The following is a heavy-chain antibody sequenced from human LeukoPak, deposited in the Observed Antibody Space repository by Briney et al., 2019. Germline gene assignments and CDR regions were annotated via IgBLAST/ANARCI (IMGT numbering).Heavy chain of an antibody. J-gene: IGHJ4*02. CDR1: GVSISSYY. Sequence: SETLSPTCTVSGVSISSYYWSWIRQPPGKGLEWIGYTNYSGSTNYTPSLKSRVTISVDTSKNQFSLKLSSVTAADTAVYYCARGGYMKQQLIALDYWGQGTLVTVSS. D-gene: IGHD6-13*01. CDR2: TNYSGST. V-gene: IGHV4-59*01. CDR3: ARGGYMKQQLIALDY.